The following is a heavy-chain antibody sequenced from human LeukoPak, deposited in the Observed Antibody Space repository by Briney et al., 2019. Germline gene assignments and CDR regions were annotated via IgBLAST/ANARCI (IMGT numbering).Heavy chain of an antibody. CDR2: IIPIFGTA. Sequence: ASVKVSCKASGGTFSSYAISWVRQAPGQGLEWMGGIIPIFGTANYAQKFQGRVTITADKSTSTAYMELSSLRSEDTAVYYCARGGATLSYGSFDYWGQGTLVTVSS. D-gene: IGHD3-16*01. J-gene: IGHJ4*02. V-gene: IGHV1-69*06. CDR3: ARGGATLSYGSFDY. CDR1: GGTFSSYA.